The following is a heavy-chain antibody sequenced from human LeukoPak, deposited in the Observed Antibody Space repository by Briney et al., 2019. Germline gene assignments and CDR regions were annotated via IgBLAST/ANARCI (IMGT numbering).Heavy chain of an antibody. J-gene: IGHJ4*02. Sequence: GGSLRLSCAASGFTFSSHGMHWVRQAPGKGLEWVAVISYDGSNKYYADSVKGRFTISRDNSKNTLYLQMNSLRAEDTAVYYCAKDGYFDWLFSYWGQGTLVTVSS. CDR1: GFTFSSHG. CDR3: AKDGYFDWLFSY. CDR2: ISYDGSNK. D-gene: IGHD3-9*01. V-gene: IGHV3-30*18.